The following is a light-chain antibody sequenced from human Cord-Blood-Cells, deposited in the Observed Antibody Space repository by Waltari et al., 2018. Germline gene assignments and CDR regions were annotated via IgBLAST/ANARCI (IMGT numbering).Light chain of an antibody. CDR3: EGDDKLPVA. V-gene: IGKV1-33*01. CDR2: DAS. CDR1: QDISNY. J-gene: IGKJ4*02. Sequence: DIQMTQSPSSLSASVGDRVTITCQASQDISNYLNWYQQKPGKAPKLLIYDASNLETGVPARLSGSGSGTEVAFAISSLQPEDIGTEYWEGDDKLPVACGGGTKVEI.